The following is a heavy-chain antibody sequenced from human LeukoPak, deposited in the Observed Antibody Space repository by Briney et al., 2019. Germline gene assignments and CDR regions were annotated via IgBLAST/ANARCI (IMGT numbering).Heavy chain of an antibody. V-gene: IGHV3-15*01. CDR3: TTAQGEWELLQDY. CDR2: IKSKTDGGTT. CDR1: GFTFSNAW. D-gene: IGHD1-26*01. Sequence: GGSLRLSCAASGFTFSNAWMSWVRQAPGKGLEWVGRIKSKTDGGTTDYAAPVKGRFTISRDDSKNTLYLQMNSLKTEDTAVYYCTTAQGEWELLQDYWGQGTLVTVSS. J-gene: IGHJ4*02.